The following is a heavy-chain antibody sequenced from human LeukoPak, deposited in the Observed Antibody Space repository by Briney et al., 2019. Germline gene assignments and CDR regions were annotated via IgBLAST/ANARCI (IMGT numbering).Heavy chain of an antibody. Sequence: GGSLRLSCAASGFSFSGYGMHWVRQAPGKGLEWVTFIRYDGSNQYYADSVKGRFTISRDNSKNTLYLQMNSRRSEDTAVYYGAKGGSSNWSVDHWGQGTVATVSS. V-gene: IGHV3-30*02. D-gene: IGHD6-13*01. CDR1: GFSFSGYG. CDR2: IRYDGSNQ. CDR3: AKGGSSNWSVDH. J-gene: IGHJ4*02.